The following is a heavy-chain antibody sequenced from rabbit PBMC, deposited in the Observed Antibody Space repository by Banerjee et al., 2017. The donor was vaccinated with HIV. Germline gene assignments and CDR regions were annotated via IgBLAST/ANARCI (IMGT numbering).Heavy chain of an antibody. CDR3: ARYRATMTMQYYFNL. D-gene: IGHD2-1*01. V-gene: IGHV1S7*01. J-gene: IGHJ4*01. Sequence: QLVESGGGLVQPGGSLKLSCKASGLDFSSYSMSWVRQAPGKGLEWIGYIDPVFGSTYYASWVNGRFTISSHNAQNTLYLQLNSLTAADTATYFCARYRATMTMQYYFNLWGQGTLVTVS. CDR2: IDPVFGST. CDR1: GLDFSSYS.